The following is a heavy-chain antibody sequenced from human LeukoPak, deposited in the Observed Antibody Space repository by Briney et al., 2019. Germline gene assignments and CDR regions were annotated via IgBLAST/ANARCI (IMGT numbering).Heavy chain of an antibody. V-gene: IGHV1-69*05. J-gene: IGHJ4*02. CDR2: IIPIFGTA. Sequence: SVKVSCKASGGTFSSYAISWVRQAPGQGLEWMGGIIPIFGTANYAQKFQGRVTITTDESTSTAYMELSRLRSEDTAVYYCARATHLPIFGVVTLDYWGQGTLVTVSS. CDR1: GGTFSSYA. CDR3: ARATHLPIFGVVTLDY. D-gene: IGHD3-3*01.